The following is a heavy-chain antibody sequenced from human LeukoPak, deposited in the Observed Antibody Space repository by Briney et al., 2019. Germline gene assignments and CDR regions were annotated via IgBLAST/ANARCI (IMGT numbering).Heavy chain of an antibody. CDR3: ARDGDKDTAMVYDY. Sequence: ASVKVSCKASGYTFTAYSMHWVRQAPGQGLEWMGWINPSSGDRSYAQKFQGRVTMTRDTSISTGNMELSRLTSDDTAVYYCARDGDKDTAMVYDYWGQGTLVTVSS. CDR1: GYTFTAYS. CDR2: INPSSGDR. D-gene: IGHD5-18*01. J-gene: IGHJ4*02. V-gene: IGHV1-2*02.